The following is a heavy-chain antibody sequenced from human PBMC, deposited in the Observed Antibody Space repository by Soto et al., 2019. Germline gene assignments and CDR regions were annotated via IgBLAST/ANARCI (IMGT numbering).Heavy chain of an antibody. Sequence: GGSLRLSCAASGVSFSNHWMSWVRQAPGKGLEWVLSIKHDGSETYSVDSVKGRFTSSRDNAENSVYLQMHSLRAEDAAVYFCAKGYGYYFDSWGQGTLVTVSS. J-gene: IGHJ4*02. CDR1: GVSFSNHW. CDR3: AKGYGYYFDS. V-gene: IGHV3-7*03. CDR2: IKHDGSET. D-gene: IGHD4-17*01.